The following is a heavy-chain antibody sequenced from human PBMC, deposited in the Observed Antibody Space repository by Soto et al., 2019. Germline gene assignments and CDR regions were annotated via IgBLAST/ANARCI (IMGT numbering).Heavy chain of an antibody. CDR3: SRRAPEGFDP. J-gene: IGHJ5*02. CDR1: GGSISSYF. CDR2: IDYRGTI. V-gene: IGHV4-39*02. Sequence: SETLSLTCTVSGGSISSYFWAWIRRPPGKGLEWIGSIDYRGTIYNNPSLKSRVTISVDTSKNHFSLKLDSVTAADTALYYCSRRAPEGFDPWGQGTLVTVSS.